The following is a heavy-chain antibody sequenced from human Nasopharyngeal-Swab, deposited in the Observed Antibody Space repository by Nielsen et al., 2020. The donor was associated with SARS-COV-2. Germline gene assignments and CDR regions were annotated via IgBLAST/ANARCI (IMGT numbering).Heavy chain of an antibody. D-gene: IGHD5-12*01. Sequence: SVKVSCKASGGTFSSYAISWVRQAPGQGLEWMGGIIPIFGTANYAQKFQGRVTITADESTSTAYMELSSLRSEDPAVYYCARGRGLNWATDYYYYMDVWGKGTTVTVSS. CDR2: IIPIFGTA. CDR3: ARGRGLNWATDYYYYMDV. J-gene: IGHJ6*03. CDR1: GGTFSSYA. V-gene: IGHV1-69*13.